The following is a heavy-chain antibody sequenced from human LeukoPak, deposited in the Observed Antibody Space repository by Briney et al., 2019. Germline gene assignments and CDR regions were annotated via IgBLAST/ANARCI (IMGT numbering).Heavy chain of an antibody. Sequence: GGSLRLSCAASGLAFNSYAMSWVRQAPGKGLEWVSGISGSGGSTYYADSVKGRFTISRDNSNNTLYLQMNSLRAEDTAVYYCAKVPLTWLVRDYYYMDVWGKGTTVTVSS. CDR1: GLAFNSYA. CDR2: ISGSGGST. D-gene: IGHD2-21*01. V-gene: IGHV3-23*01. J-gene: IGHJ6*03. CDR3: AKVPLTWLVRDYYYMDV.